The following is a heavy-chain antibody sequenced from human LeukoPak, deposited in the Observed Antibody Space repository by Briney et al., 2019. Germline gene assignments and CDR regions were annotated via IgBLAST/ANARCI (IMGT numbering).Heavy chain of an antibody. Sequence: PGGSLRLSCAASGFTLSSYAMSWVRQAPGKGLEWGSAISGSGGSTYYADSVKGRFTISRDNSKNTLYLQMNSLRAEDTAVYYCAKDQYYYDSSGYIFFDYWGQGTLVTVSS. CDR3: AKDQYYYDSSGYIFFDY. CDR2: ISGSGGST. D-gene: IGHD3-22*01. J-gene: IGHJ4*02. V-gene: IGHV3-23*01. CDR1: GFTLSSYA.